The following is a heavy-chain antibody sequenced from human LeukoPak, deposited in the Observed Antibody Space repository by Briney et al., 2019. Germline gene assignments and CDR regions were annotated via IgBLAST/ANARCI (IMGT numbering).Heavy chain of an antibody. CDR2: IYHSGST. CDR3: ARQGLSGGSCYWFDP. D-gene: IGHD2-15*01. J-gene: IGHJ5*02. Sequence: SETLSLTCTVSGYSISSGYYWGWIRQPPGKGLEWIGSIYHSGSTYYNPSLKSRVTISVDTSKNQFSLKLSSVTAADTAVYYCARQGLSGGSCYWFDPWGQGTLVTVSS. V-gene: IGHV4-38-2*02. CDR1: GYSISSGYY.